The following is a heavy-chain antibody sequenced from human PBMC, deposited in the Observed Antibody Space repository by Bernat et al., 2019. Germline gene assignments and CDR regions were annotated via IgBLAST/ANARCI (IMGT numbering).Heavy chain of an antibody. J-gene: IGHJ4*02. D-gene: IGHD5-12*01. CDR1: GFTFSSYA. V-gene: IGHV3-30-3*01. CDR2: ISYDGSNK. CDR3: ARAPLIYYSGYDHDDY. Sequence: QVQLVESGGGVVQPGRSLRLSCAASGFTFSSYAMHWVRQAPGKGLGWVAVISYDGSNKYYAYSVKGRFTISRDNSKNTLYLQMNSLRAEDTAVYYGARAPLIYYSGYDHDDYWGQGTLVTVSS.